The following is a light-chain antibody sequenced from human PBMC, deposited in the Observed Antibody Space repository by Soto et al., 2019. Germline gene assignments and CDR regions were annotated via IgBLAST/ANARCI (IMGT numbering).Light chain of an antibody. Sequence: FVVTQSPDTLSLSPGETATLSCRASQSVSGSVAWYQHKPGQSPRLVVYSGYKRPPGVPARFSGSGSGTDFTLTISSLESDDFAIYYCQQRYSWLRVFGPGTKVDIK. CDR3: QQRYSWLRV. CDR2: SGY. CDR1: QSVSGS. V-gene: IGKV3-11*01. J-gene: IGKJ1*01.